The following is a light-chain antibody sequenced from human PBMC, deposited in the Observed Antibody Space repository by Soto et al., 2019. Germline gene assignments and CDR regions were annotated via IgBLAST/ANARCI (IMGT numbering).Light chain of an antibody. CDR3: QQRSSWPT. CDR1: RSVNSY. Sequence: EIVLTHSPATLSFSPGERATLSCRASRSVNSYLAWYHQKCGEAPRLLIYDTSNNATGIPDMFSGSGSGTDCTLTISSLEPEDFAVYYCQQRSSWPTFGQGTRLEIK. J-gene: IGKJ2*01. CDR2: DTS. V-gene: IGKV3-11*01.